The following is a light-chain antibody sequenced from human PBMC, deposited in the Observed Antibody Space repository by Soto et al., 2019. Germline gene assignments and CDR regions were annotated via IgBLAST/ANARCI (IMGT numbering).Light chain of an antibody. Sequence: QSALTQPASVSGSPGQSIAISCTGTSSDVGSHDLVSWYQQHPGKVPKLIIYDVSSRPSGVSNRFSGSKSGNTASLTISGLQAEDEADYYCSSFTSSTTDVFGTGTKVTVL. CDR1: SSDVGSHDL. CDR3: SSFTSSTTDV. V-gene: IGLV2-14*02. CDR2: DVS. J-gene: IGLJ1*01.